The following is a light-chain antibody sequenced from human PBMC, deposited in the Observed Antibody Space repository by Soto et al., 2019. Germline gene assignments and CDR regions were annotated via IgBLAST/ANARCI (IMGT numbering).Light chain of an antibody. CDR1: SSDVGGYNY. CDR2: DVS. CDR3: DSYTSGSSYV. Sequence: QAVVTQPASVSGSPGQSITISCTGTSSDVGGYNYVSWYQQHQGKAPKLMIYDVSYRPSGVSDRFSGSKSGNTASLTISGLQSEDEADYYCDSYTSGSSYVFGTGTKVTVL. J-gene: IGLJ1*01. V-gene: IGLV2-14*01.